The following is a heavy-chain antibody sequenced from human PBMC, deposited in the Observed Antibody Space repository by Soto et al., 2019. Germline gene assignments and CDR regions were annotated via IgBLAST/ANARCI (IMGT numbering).Heavy chain of an antibody. CDR1: GGSISTYY. V-gene: IGHV4-59*01. D-gene: IGHD3-10*01. J-gene: IGHJ3*01. CDR2: IYYRGTT. CDR3: ARDGFTMVRGGDAFDL. Sequence: SETLSLTCTVSGGSISTYYWSWIRQSPGKGLEWIGNIYYRGTTNYNPSLKSRLTISIDTSENHFSLKLISVTAADTAVYYCARDGFTMVRGGDAFDLWGQGTMVTVSS.